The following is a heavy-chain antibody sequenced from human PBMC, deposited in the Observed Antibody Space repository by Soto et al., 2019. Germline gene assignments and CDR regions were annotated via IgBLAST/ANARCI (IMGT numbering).Heavy chain of an antibody. CDR1: GFSLSNARMG. CDR3: ARIAHDYGDPNWFDP. D-gene: IGHD4-17*01. Sequence: QVTLKESGPVLVKPTETLTLTCTVSGFSLSNARMGVSWIRQPPGKALEWLAHIFSNDEKSYSTSLKSRLTISKDTSKSQVVLTMANMDPVDTATYYCARIAHDYGDPNWFDPWGQGTLVTVSS. V-gene: IGHV2-26*01. J-gene: IGHJ5*02. CDR2: IFSNDEK.